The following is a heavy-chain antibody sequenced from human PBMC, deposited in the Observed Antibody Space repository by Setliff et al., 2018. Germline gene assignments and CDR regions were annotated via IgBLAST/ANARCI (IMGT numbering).Heavy chain of an antibody. CDR1: GYSFSNFW. CDR2: IYPGNADT. D-gene: IGHD2-21*01. Sequence: PGESLKISCKGSGYSFSNFWIGWVRQMPGKGLEWMGTIYPGNADTSYSPSFQCQVTISTDTSINTAFLQWNNLKASDTAVYYCARRGERFFNWFDPWGQGTLVTVSS. J-gene: IGHJ5*02. CDR3: ARRGERFFNWFDP. V-gene: IGHV5-51*01.